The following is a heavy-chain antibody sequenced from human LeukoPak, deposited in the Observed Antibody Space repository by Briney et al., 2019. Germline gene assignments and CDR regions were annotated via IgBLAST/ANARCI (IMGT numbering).Heavy chain of an antibody. D-gene: IGHD5-12*01. Sequence: PGGSLRLSCAASGFTFDDYAMHWVRQAPGKGLEWVSGISWNSGSIGYADSVKGRFTISRDNAKNSLYLQMNSLRAEDTALYYCAKDRSGYDSPFDYWGQGTLVTVSS. CDR1: GFTFDDYA. CDR2: ISWNSGSI. CDR3: AKDRSGYDSPFDY. V-gene: IGHV3-9*01. J-gene: IGHJ4*02.